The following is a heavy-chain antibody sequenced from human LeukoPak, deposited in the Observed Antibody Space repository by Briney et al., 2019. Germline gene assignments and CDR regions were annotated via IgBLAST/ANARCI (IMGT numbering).Heavy chain of an antibody. CDR1: GFTFSSYS. CDR3: AKGDSGWYALDY. CDR2: ISGDGGGT. J-gene: IGHJ4*02. Sequence: GGSLRLSCAASGFTFSSYSMNWVRQAPGKGLEWVSAISGDGGGTYYADSVKGRFTISKDNSKNTLYLQMNSLRAEDTAVYYCAKGDSGWYALDYWGQGALVTVSS. V-gene: IGHV3-23*01. D-gene: IGHD6-19*01.